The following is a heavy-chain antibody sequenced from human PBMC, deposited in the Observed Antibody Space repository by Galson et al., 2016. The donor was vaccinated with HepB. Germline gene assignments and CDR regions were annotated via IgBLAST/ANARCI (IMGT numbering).Heavy chain of an antibody. CDR3: ARDRGMYYYFGMDG. CDR1: GRNFDDYG. J-gene: IGHJ6*04. CDR2: IIWDGGRT. D-gene: IGHD3-10*01. V-gene: IGHV3-20*04. Sequence: SLRLSCAASGRNFDDYGMSWVRQAPGKGLEWVSGIIWDGGRTACADSVKGRFTISRDNAKNSLCLQMNSLRPEDTALYYCARDRGMYYYFGMDGWGKGTAVTVSS.